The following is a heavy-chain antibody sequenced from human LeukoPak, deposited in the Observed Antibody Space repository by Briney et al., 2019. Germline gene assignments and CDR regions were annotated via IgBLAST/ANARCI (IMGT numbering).Heavy chain of an antibody. CDR2: IYYSGST. J-gene: IGHJ5*02. V-gene: IGHV4-59*08. Sequence: PSETLSLTCTVSGGSISSYYWSWIRQPPGKRLEWIGYIYYSGSTNYNPSLKSRVTISVDTSKNQFSLKLSSVTAADTAVYYCARHLAARFWFDPWGQGTLVTVSS. CDR3: ARHLAARFWFDP. CDR1: GGSISSYY. D-gene: IGHD6-6*01.